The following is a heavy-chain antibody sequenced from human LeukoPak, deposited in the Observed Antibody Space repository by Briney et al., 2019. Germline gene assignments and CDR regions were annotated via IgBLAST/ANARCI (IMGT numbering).Heavy chain of an antibody. CDR2: TYYRSKWYN. D-gene: IGHD3-22*01. J-gene: IGHJ3*02. Sequence: SQTLSLTCAISGDSVSSNSAAWNWIRQSPSRGLEWLGRTYYRSKWYNDYAVSVKSRITINPDTSKNQFPLQLNSVTPEDTAVYYCARGVIVVAYPRRADAFDIWGQGTMVTVS. CDR1: GDSVSSNSAA. V-gene: IGHV6-1*01. CDR3: ARGVIVVAYPRRADAFDI.